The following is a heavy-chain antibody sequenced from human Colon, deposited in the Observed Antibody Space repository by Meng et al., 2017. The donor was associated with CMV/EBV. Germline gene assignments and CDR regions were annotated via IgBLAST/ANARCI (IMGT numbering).Heavy chain of an antibody. D-gene: IGHD1-1*01. CDR1: GFTLSDFG. J-gene: IGHJ4*02. V-gene: IGHV3-30*02. CDR3: AKGRAANDWNDFEY. CDR2: IRHDETNK. Sequence: GESLKISCTTFGFTLSDFGIHWVRQVPGKGLEWVASIRHDETNKYYGESVKGRFTISRDTSKNTVDLLMNSLRPGDTGVYYCAKGRAANDWNDFEYWGQGTLVTVSS.